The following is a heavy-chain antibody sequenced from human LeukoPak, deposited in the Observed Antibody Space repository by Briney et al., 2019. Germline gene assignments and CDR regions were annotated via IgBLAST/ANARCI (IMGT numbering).Heavy chain of an antibody. V-gene: IGHV3-53*01. CDR3: AKDGTTWELLDYFDY. J-gene: IGHJ4*02. D-gene: IGHD1-26*01. CDR2: IYSGGST. Sequence: GGSLRLSCAASGFTVSSNYMSWVRQAPGKGLEWVSVIYSGGSTYYADSVKGRFTISRDNSKNTLYLQMNSLRAEDTAVYYCAKDGTTWELLDYFDYWGQGTLVTVSS. CDR1: GFTVSSNY.